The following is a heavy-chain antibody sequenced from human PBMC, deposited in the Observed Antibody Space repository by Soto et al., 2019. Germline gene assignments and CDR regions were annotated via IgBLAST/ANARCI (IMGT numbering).Heavy chain of an antibody. CDR2: INPSGGST. V-gene: IGHV1-46*01. CDR1: GYTFTSYY. D-gene: IGHD6-6*01. CDR3: ARDYRLAARPSSGMDV. J-gene: IGHJ6*02. Sequence: ASVKVSCKASGYTFTSYYMHWVRQVPGQGLEWMGIINPSGGSTSYAQKFQGRVTMTRDTSTSTVYMELSSLRSEDTAVYYCARDYRLAARPSSGMDVWGQGTTVTDSS.